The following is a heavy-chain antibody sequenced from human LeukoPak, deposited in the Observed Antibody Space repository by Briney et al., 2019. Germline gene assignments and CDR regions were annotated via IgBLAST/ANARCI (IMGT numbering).Heavy chain of an antibody. CDR1: GFTFSSYS. V-gene: IGHV3-48*01. D-gene: IGHD3-10*01. CDR2: ISSSSSTI. CDR3: ASMVRGVTNY. Sequence: GGSLSLSCAASGFTFSSYSMNWVREAPGKGLEWVSYISSSSSTIYYADSVKGRFTISRDNAKNSLYLQMNSLRAEDTAVYYCASMVRGVTNYWGQGTLVTVSS. J-gene: IGHJ4*02.